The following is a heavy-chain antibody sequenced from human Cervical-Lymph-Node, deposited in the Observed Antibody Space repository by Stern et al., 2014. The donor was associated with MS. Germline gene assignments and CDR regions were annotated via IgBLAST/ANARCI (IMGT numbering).Heavy chain of an antibody. CDR3: AKEGILVASFDY. CDR1: GFTFSSYA. V-gene: IGHV3-23*04. J-gene: IGHJ4*02. CDR2: ISGSGDST. Sequence: VQLVQSGGSLVQPGGSLRLSCAASGFTFSSYAMSWVRQAPGKGLEWVSAISGSGDSTYYADAVKGRLTISRDNSQTTLYLQRNTLRADDTAVYYCAKEGILVASFDYWGRGTLVTVSS. D-gene: IGHD5-12*01.